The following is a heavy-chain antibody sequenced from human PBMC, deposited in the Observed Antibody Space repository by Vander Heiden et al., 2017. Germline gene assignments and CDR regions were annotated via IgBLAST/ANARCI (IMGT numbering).Heavy chain of an antibody. V-gene: IGHV3-30-3*01. J-gene: IGHJ3*02. Sequence: QVQLVESGGGVVEPGRSLRLSCAASGFTFSRYAMHWVRQAPGKGLEWVAVISYDGSNKYYADSVKGRFTISRDNSKNTLYLQMNSLRAEDTAVYYCAREGRGDAFDIWGQGTMVTVSS. CDR3: AREGRGDAFDI. CDR1: GFTFSRYA. CDR2: ISYDGSNK.